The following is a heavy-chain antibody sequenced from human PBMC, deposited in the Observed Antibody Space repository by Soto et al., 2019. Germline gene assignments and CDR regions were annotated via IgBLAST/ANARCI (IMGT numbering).Heavy chain of an antibody. D-gene: IGHD1-1*01. CDR2: ISVLNGYA. Sequence: QVQLVQSGPELKKPGASVKVSCKTSGYSFHNSGISWVRQAPGQGLEWMGWISVLNGYAHYGQKFQGRVIMTADTFPSTAYMELRGRRSDDTAMYYCSKNGTTWFASWGQGTPVTVSS. V-gene: IGHV1-18*01. J-gene: IGHJ5*01. CDR1: GYSFHNSG. CDR3: SKNGTTWFAS.